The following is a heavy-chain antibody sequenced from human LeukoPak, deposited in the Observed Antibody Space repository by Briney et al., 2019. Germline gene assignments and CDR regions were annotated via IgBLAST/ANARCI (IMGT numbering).Heavy chain of an antibody. CDR1: GFTFSSYA. J-gene: IGHJ6*02. Sequence: PGGSLRLSCAASGFTFSSYAMHWVRQAPGKGLEWVAVISYDGSNKYYADSVKGRFTISRDNSKNTLYLQMNSLRAEDTAVYYCARDRVVVVTAIPRGNYYYYGMDVWGQGTTVTVSS. CDR2: ISYDGSNK. D-gene: IGHD2-21*02. CDR3: ARDRVVVVTAIPRGNYYYYGMDV. V-gene: IGHV3-30-3*01.